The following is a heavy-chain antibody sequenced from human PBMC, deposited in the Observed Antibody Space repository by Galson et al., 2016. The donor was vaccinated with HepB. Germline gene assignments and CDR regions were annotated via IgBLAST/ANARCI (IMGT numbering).Heavy chain of an antibody. CDR2: IFSSGGYI. D-gene: IGHD7-27*01. Sequence: SLRLSCAASGFTFSSYSMNWVRQAPGKGLEWVASIFSSGGYIDYADSVKGRFTISRDISKNTLYLQMNSLRADDTALYYCARRGINWGFFDYWGQGTLVTVSS. CDR3: ARRGINWGFFDY. CDR1: GFTFSSYS. J-gene: IGHJ4*02. V-gene: IGHV3-21*04.